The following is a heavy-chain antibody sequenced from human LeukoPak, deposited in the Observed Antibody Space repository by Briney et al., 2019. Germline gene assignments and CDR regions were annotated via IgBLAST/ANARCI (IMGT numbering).Heavy chain of an antibody. CDR3: AKDTSSLDYYYYGMGV. V-gene: IGHV3-23*01. CDR2: ISGSGGST. CDR1: GFTFSSYA. J-gene: IGHJ6*02. D-gene: IGHD3-10*01. Sequence: GGSLRLSCAASGFTFSSYAMSWVRQAPGKGLEWVSAISGSGGSTYYADSVKGRFTISRDNSKNTLYLQMNSLRAEDTAVYYCAKDTSSLDYYYYGMGVWGQGTTVTVSS.